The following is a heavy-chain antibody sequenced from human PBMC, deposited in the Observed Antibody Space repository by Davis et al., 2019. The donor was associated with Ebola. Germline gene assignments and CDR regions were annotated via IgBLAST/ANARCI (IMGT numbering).Heavy chain of an antibody. CDR3: TRDPPGDQSYDI. CDR1: GDSVSNNRAA. D-gene: IGHD3-16*01. Sequence: TLSLTCAISGDSVSNNRAAWNWIRQSPSRGLEWLGRTYYRSKWFFDYAESVKSRMAIDPDTSKNQFSLHLKSVSPEDTAVYYCTRDPPGDQSYDIWGQGTTVTVSS. J-gene: IGHJ3*02. V-gene: IGHV6-1*01. CDR2: TYYRSKWFF.